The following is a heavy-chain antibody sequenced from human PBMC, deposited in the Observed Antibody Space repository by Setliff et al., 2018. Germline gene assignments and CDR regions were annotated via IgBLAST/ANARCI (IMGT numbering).Heavy chain of an antibody. J-gene: IGHJ6*02. V-gene: IGHV3-21*01. CDR2: ISSSSSYI. CDR1: GFTFSTYT. Sequence: GGSLRLSCTASGFTFSTYTMNWVRQAPGKGLEWVSSISSSSSYIYYADSVKGRFTISRDNSKNTLYLQMNSLRAEDTAVYYCARGSLSAFGELSGYYYYGMDVWGQGTTVTVSS. CDR3: ARGSLSAFGELSGYYYYGMDV. D-gene: IGHD3-10*01.